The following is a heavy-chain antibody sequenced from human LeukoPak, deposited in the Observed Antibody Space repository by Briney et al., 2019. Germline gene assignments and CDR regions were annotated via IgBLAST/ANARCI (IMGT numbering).Heavy chain of an antibody. CDR1: GFTFSNYS. Sequence: GGSLRLSCAASGFTFSNYSLNWVHQAPGKGLEWVSYISSSSSTIYYADSVKGRFTISRDNAKNSLYLQMKSLRAEDTAVYYCARSDSGYGDYYYFYGMDVWGQGTTVTVSS. CDR3: ARSDSGYGDYYYFYGMDV. CDR2: ISSSSSTI. J-gene: IGHJ6*02. V-gene: IGHV3-48*01. D-gene: IGHD5-12*01.